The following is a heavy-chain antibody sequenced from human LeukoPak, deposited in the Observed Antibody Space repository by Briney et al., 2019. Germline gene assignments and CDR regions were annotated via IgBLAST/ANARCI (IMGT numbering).Heavy chain of an antibody. Sequence: GGSLRLSCAASGFTFSDHYMAWVRQAPGKGLEWVGRTRNKAKSYTTEYATSVKGRFTISRDDSTTSLYLQMNSLKTEDTAVYYCARVSSDGSGYYFDYWGQGTLVTVSS. V-gene: IGHV3-72*01. J-gene: IGHJ4*02. CDR1: GFTFSDHY. CDR2: TRNKAKSYTT. CDR3: ARVSSDGSGYYFDY. D-gene: IGHD3-22*01.